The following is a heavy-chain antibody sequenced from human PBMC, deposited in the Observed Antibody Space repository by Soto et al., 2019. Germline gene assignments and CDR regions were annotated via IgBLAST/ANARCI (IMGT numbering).Heavy chain of an antibody. D-gene: IGHD4-4*01. Sequence: GESLKISCKGSGYTFTDYWIGWVRQLPGKGLEWMGIIYPGDSDTRYSPSFQGHVTITVDKSTNTAYLQWNTLRASDTAMYYCARHLSNFRYYYYAMDVWGQGTTVTVSS. CDR2: IYPGDSDT. J-gene: IGHJ6*02. V-gene: IGHV5-51*01. CDR3: ARHLSNFRYYYYAMDV. CDR1: GYTFTDYW.